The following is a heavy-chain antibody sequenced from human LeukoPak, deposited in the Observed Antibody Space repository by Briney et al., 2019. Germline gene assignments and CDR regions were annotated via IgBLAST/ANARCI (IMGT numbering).Heavy chain of an antibody. CDR1: GFTFSSYW. CDR3: ARRGDYYGSGSYKYYYYYYGMDV. D-gene: IGHD3-10*01. CDR2: IKQDGSEK. Sequence: PGGSLRLSCAASGFTFSSYWMSWVRQAPGKGLEWVANIKQDGSEKYYVDSVKGRFTISRDNAKNSLYLQMNSLRAEDTAVYYCARRGDYYGSGSYKYYYYYYGMDVWGQGTTVTFSS. J-gene: IGHJ6*02. V-gene: IGHV3-7*03.